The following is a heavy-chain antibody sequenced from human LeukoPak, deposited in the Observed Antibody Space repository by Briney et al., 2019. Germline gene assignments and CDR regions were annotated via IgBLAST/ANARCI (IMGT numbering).Heavy chain of an antibody. Sequence: SETLSLTCTVSGGSISSSSYYWGWLRQPPGKEMEWNGSIYYSGSTYYNPSLKSRATISVNTSKNQSSMKLSSVSAAGWTFFCCAARSYEALHMWGESPVVTVSS. D-gene: IGHD1-26*01. CDR2: IYYSGST. CDR3: AARSYEALHM. J-gene: IGHJ3*02. CDR1: GGSISSSSYY. V-gene: IGHV4-39*01.